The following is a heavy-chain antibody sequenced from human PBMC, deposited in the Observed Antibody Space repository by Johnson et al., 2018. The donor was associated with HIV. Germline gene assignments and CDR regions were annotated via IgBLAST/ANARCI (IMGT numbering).Heavy chain of an antibody. V-gene: IGHV3-64*01. J-gene: IGHJ3*02. Sequence: VQLVESGGGMVQPGRSLRLSCAASGFTFSSYAMHWVRQAPGKGLEYVSAISSNGGSTYYANSVKGRFTISRDNSKNTLYLQMNSLRPEDTAVYYCARDSSNSFRFEMYAFDIWGQGTMVTVSS. D-gene: IGHD6-6*01. CDR3: ARDSSNSFRFEMYAFDI. CDR1: GFTFSSYA. CDR2: ISSNGGST.